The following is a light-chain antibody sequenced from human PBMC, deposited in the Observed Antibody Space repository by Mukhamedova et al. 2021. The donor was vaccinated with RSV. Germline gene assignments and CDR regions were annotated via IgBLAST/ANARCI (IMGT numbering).Light chain of an antibody. CDR3: QQYGSAPLT. CDR1: QSVRSSY. J-gene: IGKJ4*01. CDR2: DAS. V-gene: IGKV3-20*01. Sequence: GERATLSCRASQSVRSSYLAWYQHKPGQAPRLLIYDASNRATGIPDRFSGSGSGTDSTLTISSLEPEDFAVYYCQQYGSAPLTFGG.